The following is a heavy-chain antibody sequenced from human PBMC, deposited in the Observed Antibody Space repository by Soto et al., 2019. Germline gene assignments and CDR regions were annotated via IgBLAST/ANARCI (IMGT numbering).Heavy chain of an antibody. CDR3: ARQSARSYYDFWSGYSH. D-gene: IGHD3-3*01. V-gene: IGHV5-51*01. Sequence: SGESLKISCKGSGYSFTSYWIGWVRQMPGKGLEWMGINYPGDSDTRYSPSFQGQVTISADKSISTAYLQWSSLKASDTAMYYCARQSARSYYDFWSGYSHWGQGTLVTVSS. CDR1: GYSFTSYW. J-gene: IGHJ4*02. CDR2: NYPGDSDT.